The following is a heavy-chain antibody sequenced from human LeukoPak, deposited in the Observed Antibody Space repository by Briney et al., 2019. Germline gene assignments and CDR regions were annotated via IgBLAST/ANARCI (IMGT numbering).Heavy chain of an antibody. J-gene: IGHJ3*02. Sequence: SGTLSLTCAVSGGSICRGNWWSWVRQPPAKGLEWSGEIYYSGSTNYNPSLKSRVTISVDKSKNQFSLKLYSVTAADTAVYYCARCPYSYHSLGAFDIWGQRTMVTVPS. CDR2: IYYSGST. CDR3: ARCPYSYHSLGAFDI. CDR1: GGSICRGNW. D-gene: IGHD3-22*01. V-gene: IGHV4-4*02.